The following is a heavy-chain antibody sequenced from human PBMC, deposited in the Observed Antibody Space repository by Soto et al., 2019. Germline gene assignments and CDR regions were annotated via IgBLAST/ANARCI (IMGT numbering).Heavy chain of an antibody. CDR2: IFYTGNT. CDR3: ARFGDYIDY. Sequence: QLQLQESGPGQVKPSETLSLTCTVSGGSISSSNYYWGWIRQPPGKGLEWIGNIFYTGNTYYNTSLKSRVTISVDTSKNQISRKLSSMTAADTAVYYCARFGDYIDYWGQGTLVTVSS. J-gene: IGHJ4*02. CDR1: GGSISSSNYY. D-gene: IGHD3-10*01. V-gene: IGHV4-39*01.